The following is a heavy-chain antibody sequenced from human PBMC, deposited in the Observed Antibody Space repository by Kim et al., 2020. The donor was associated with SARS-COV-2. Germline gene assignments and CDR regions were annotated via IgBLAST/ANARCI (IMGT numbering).Heavy chain of an antibody. V-gene: IGHV3-30*07. Sequence: GKGRLTISRDNSRNKLYLQMNSRRAEDTAVYYCARDGSSPIRKGSDAFDIWGQGTMVTVSS. CDR3: ARDGSSPIRKGSDAFDI. D-gene: IGHD2-2*01. J-gene: IGHJ3*02.